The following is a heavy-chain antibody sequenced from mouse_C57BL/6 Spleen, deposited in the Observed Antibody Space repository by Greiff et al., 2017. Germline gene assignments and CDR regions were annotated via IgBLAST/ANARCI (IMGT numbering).Heavy chain of an antibody. V-gene: IGHV1-74*01. CDR1: GYTFTSYW. J-gene: IGHJ4*01. Sequence: QVQLQQPGAELVKPGASVKVSCKASGYTFTSYWMHWVKQRPGQGLEWIGRIHPSDSVTNYNQQFKGKAPLTVDQSSSTAYMQLSSLTSEDSAVYDCAILREEIDYAMDYWGQGTSVTVS. D-gene: IGHD5-1-1*01. CDR2: IHPSDSVT. CDR3: AILREEIDYAMDY.